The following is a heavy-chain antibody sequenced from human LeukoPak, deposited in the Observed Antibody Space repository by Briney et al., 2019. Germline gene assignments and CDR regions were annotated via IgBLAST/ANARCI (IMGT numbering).Heavy chain of an antibody. J-gene: IGHJ4*02. Sequence: GGSLRLSCAASGVTFRSYEMNWVRQAPGKGLEWVSHISYTDNTIYYADSVKGRFTISRDNAKNSLYLQMNSLRVEDTAVYYCARSPGYGDYGHHDYWGQGTLVTVSS. V-gene: IGHV3-48*03. CDR1: GVTFRSYE. D-gene: IGHD4-17*01. CDR2: ISYTDNTI. CDR3: ARSPGYGDYGHHDY.